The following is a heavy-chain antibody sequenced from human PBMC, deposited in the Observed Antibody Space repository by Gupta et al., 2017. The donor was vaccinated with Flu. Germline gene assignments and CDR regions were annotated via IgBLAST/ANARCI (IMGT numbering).Heavy chain of an antibody. V-gene: IGHV3-33*01. J-gene: IGHJ4*02. D-gene: IGHD3-16*01. CDR2: IWYDGNNK. CDR1: GFTFSNHG. CDR3: ARGPALGEVGAYCDY. Sequence: GFTFSNHGMSWVRQAPGKGLEWVAVIWYDGNNKYYADSVKGRFTSSRDNSKNTLSLQLNSLRAEDTAVYYCARGPALGEVGAYCDYWGQGTLVTVSS.